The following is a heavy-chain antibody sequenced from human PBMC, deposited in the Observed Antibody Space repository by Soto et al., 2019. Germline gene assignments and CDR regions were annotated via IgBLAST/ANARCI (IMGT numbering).Heavy chain of an antibody. CDR2: ISHDGTNK. D-gene: IGHD3-22*01. Sequence: PGGSLRLSCEVSGFPFSAYGMHLVRQAPGKGLEWVAAISHDGTNKNYGDSVKGRFTISRDNSKKTLYLQMNSLRPEDTALYYCAKDEYYYSRSGYYIFDSWGQGTLVTVSS. CDR3: AKDEYYYSRSGYYIFDS. V-gene: IGHV3-30*18. CDR1: GFPFSAYG. J-gene: IGHJ4*02.